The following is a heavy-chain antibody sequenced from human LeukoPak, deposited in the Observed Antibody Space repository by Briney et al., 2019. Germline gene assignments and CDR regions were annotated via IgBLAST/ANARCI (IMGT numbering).Heavy chain of an antibody. J-gene: IGHJ4*02. CDR1: GFTVSSNY. CDR2: IYYSGST. CDR3: ARDIFLQNYYDSSGYYPDDY. Sequence: GSLRLSCAASGFTVSSNYMSWIRQPPGKGLEWIGSIYYSGSTYYNPSLKSRVTISVDTSKNQFSLKLSSVTAADTAVYYCARDIFLQNYYDSSGYYPDDYWGQGTLVTVSS. D-gene: IGHD3-22*01. V-gene: IGHV4-39*07.